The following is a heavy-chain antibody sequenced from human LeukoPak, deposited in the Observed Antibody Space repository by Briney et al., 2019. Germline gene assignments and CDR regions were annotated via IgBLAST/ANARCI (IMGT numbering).Heavy chain of an antibody. V-gene: IGHV3-23*01. CDR3: AKDLPLGYWPRTPLVLNYFDP. CDR1: GFTFSSYA. Sequence: GGSLRLSCAASGFTFSSYAMSWVRQAPGKGLEWVSAISGSGGSTYYADSVKGRFTISRDNSKNTLYLQMNSLRAEDTAVYYCAKDLPLGYWPRTPLVLNYFDPWGQGTLVTVSS. CDR2: ISGSGGST. J-gene: IGHJ5*02. D-gene: IGHD2-15*01.